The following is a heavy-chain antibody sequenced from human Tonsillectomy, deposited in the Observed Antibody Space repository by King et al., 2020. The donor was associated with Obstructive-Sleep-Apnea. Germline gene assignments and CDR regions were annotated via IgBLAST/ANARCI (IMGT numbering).Heavy chain of an antibody. D-gene: IGHD6-13*01. CDR3: AMGAYSIRGY. CDR1: GFTFSDYY. Sequence: VQLVESGGGLLKPGGSLRLSCAASGFTFSDYYMSWIRRAPGKGLEWVSYISSVSNYTTYADSVKGRFTISRDNTKNSLYLQMNSLRAEDTAVYYCAMGAYSIRGYWGQGTLVTVSS. V-gene: IGHV3-11*06. J-gene: IGHJ4*02. CDR2: ISSVSNYT.